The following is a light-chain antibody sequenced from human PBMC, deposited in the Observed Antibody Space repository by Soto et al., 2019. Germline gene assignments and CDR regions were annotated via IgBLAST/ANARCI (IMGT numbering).Light chain of an antibody. J-gene: IGKJ1*01. CDR1: QSVFYSSNNKNY. Sequence: DMVMTQSPDSLAVSLGERATINCKSSQSVFYSSNNKNYLAWYQQKPGQPPKLLIYWASTRESGVPDRISGSGSGTDFTLTISSLQAEDVAVYYCQQYYRPWTFGQGTKVEIK. CDR3: QQYYRPWT. CDR2: WAS. V-gene: IGKV4-1*01.